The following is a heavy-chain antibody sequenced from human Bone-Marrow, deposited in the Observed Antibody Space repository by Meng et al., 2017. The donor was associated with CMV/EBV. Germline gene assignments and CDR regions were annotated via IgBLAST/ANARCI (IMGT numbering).Heavy chain of an antibody. Sequence: ASGFTFSGSTMTWFRQAPGKGLEWVSAISGDGSGIYYADSVKGRFSISRDNSKTTLYLLLNSLRVDDTAEYYCAKAVVGFPYYLEYWGQGTLVTVSS. D-gene: IGHD3-16*01. CDR1: GFTFSGST. CDR3: AKAVVGFPYYLEY. V-gene: IGHV3-23*01. CDR2: ISGDGSGI. J-gene: IGHJ4*02.